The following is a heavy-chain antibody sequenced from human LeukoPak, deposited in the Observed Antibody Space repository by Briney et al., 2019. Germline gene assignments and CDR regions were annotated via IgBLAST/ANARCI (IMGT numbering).Heavy chain of an antibody. CDR3: ARVPVGAYYFDY. D-gene: IGHD1-26*01. CDR2: ISVYNGNT. CDR1: GYTFTRYG. Sequence: ASVKVSCKASGYTFTRYGISWVRQAPGQGLEWMGWISVYNGNTNYAQKLQGRVTMTTDTSTSTAYMELRSLRSDDTAVYYCARVPVGAYYFDYWGQGTLVTVSS. J-gene: IGHJ4*02. V-gene: IGHV1-18*01.